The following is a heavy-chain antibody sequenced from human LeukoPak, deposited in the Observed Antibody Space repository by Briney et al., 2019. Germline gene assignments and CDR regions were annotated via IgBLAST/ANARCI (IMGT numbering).Heavy chain of an antibody. J-gene: IGHJ4*02. Sequence: SETLSLTCTVSGGSISSYYWSWIRQPAGKGLEWIGHIYTSGSTNCNPSLKSRVTMSVDTSKNQFSLKLSSVTAADTAVYYCARDADYGGNSAAFDYWGQGTLVTVSS. D-gene: IGHD4-23*01. CDR3: ARDADYGGNSAAFDY. CDR2: IYTSGST. V-gene: IGHV4-4*07. CDR1: GGSISSYY.